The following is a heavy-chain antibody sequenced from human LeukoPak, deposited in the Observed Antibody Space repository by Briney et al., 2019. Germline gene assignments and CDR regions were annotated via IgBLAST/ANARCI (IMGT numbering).Heavy chain of an antibody. Sequence: ASVKVSCKASGYTFTSYGISWVRQAPGQGLEWMGWISAYKGNTDYAQKLQGRVTMTTDTSTSTAYMELRSLRSDDTAVYYCARMRTAGNAFDIWGQGTMVTVSS. J-gene: IGHJ3*02. CDR3: ARMRTAGNAFDI. CDR1: GYTFTSYG. D-gene: IGHD3-10*01. CDR2: ISAYKGNT. V-gene: IGHV1-18*01.